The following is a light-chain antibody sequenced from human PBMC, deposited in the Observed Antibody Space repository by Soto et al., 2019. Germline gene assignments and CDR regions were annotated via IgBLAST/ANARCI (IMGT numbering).Light chain of an antibody. V-gene: IGKV1-39*01. CDR1: QSISNY. CDR2: AAS. CDR3: QQSYSTPPT. Sequence: DIQMTQPPSSLSASVGDRVTITCRASQSISNYLNWYQQKPGKAPKLLIYAASSLQIGVPSGFSGSGSGTDFTLTISSLQPEDFATYYCQQSYSTPPTFGGGTKV. J-gene: IGKJ4*01.